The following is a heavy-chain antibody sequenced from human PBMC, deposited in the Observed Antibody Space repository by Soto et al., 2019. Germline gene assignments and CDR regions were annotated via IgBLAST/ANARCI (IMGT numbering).Heavy chain of an antibody. CDR1: GFTFSSYA. Sequence: GGSLRLSCAASGFTFSSYAMSWVRQAPGKGLEWVSAISGSGGSTYYADSVKGRFTISRDNSKNTLYLQMNSLRAEDTAIYYCATLPLGYCSSTSCYAYYFDYWGQGTLVTVSS. J-gene: IGHJ4*02. D-gene: IGHD2-2*01. CDR3: ATLPLGYCSSTSCYAYYFDY. CDR2: ISGSGGST. V-gene: IGHV3-23*01.